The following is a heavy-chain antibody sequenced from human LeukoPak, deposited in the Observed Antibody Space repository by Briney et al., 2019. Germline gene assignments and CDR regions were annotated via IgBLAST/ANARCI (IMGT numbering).Heavy chain of an antibody. V-gene: IGHV1-69*04. Sequence: SVKVSCKASGGTFSSYAFSWVRQAPGQGFEWMGRISPILGISNYAQKLQGRVTITADQSTSTAYMELSSLRSEDTAVYYCAKETSHFFDSRADAFDIWGQGTMVTVSS. CDR2: ISPILGIS. CDR3: AKETSHFFDSRADAFDI. D-gene: IGHD2-21*01. J-gene: IGHJ3*02. CDR1: GGTFSSYA.